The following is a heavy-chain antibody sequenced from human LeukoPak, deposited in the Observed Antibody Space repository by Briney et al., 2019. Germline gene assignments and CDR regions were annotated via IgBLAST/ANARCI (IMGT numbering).Heavy chain of an antibody. CDR2: IIPIFGTA. D-gene: IGHD3-22*01. CDR1: GGTFSSYA. J-gene: IGHJ4*02. Sequence: SVKVSYKASGGTFSSYAISWVRQAPGQGLEWMGGIIPIFGTANYAQKFQGRVTITADESTSTAYMELSSLRSEDTAVYYCASPLRGYYDSSGYVGKEFDYWGRGTLVTVSS. CDR3: ASPLRGYYDSSGYVGKEFDY. V-gene: IGHV1-69*13.